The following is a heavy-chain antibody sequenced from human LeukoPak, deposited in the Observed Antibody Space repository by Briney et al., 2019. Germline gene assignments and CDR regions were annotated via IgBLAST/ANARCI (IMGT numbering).Heavy chain of an antibody. Sequence: GGSLRLSCAASGFTFSSYAMHWVRQAPGKGLEWVAVISYDGSNKYYADSVKGRFTISRDNSKNTLYLQMNSLRAEDTAVYYCANLFLDYGGSDWGQGTLDTVSS. CDR2: ISYDGSNK. J-gene: IGHJ4*02. D-gene: IGHD4-23*01. CDR1: GFTFSSYA. V-gene: IGHV3-30-3*01. CDR3: ANLFLDYGGSD.